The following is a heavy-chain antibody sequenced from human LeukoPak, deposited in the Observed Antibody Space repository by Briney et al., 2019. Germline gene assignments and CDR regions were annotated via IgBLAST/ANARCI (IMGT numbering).Heavy chain of an antibody. Sequence: GGSLRLSCAGSGFSFSSYGMHWVRQAPGKGLEWMAFIRSDGSNKYYADSVKGRFTISRDNSKNTLYLQMNSLRAEDTAVYYCARRGSQDLWGQGTLVTVSS. J-gene: IGHJ4*02. CDR2: IRSDGSNK. V-gene: IGHV3-30*02. D-gene: IGHD2-15*01. CDR3: ARRGSQDL. CDR1: GFSFSSYG.